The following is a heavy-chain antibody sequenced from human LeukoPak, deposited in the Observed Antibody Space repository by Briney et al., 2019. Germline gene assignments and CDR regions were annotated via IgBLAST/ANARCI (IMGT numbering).Heavy chain of an antibody. D-gene: IGHD6-6*01. CDR3: ASGIAAQAGSFFYYYFIDV. Sequence: SETLSLTCTVSSGSISSHHWTWIRQPPGKGLEYIGYVFYDGSTNYNPSLKSRVTISVDTSKNQFSLKLSSVSPADTAVYYCASGIAAQAGSFFYYYFIDVWAKGTTVTVSS. CDR2: VFYDGST. CDR1: SGSISSHH. J-gene: IGHJ6*04. V-gene: IGHV4-59*11.